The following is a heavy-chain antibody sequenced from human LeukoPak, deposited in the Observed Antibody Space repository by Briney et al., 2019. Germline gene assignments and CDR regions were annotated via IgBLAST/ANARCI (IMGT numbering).Heavy chain of an antibody. Sequence: SETLSLTCTVSGGSIGSHYWTWIRQTPGKGLEWIGYVYDIGSTKYNPSLKSRVTISVDTSKDQFSLRLSSVTAADTAVYYCARGGVLKSVDYWGQGTLVAVSS. V-gene: IGHV4-59*11. D-gene: IGHD3-16*01. CDR3: ARGGVLKSVDY. CDR1: GGSIGSHY. CDR2: VYDIGST. J-gene: IGHJ4*02.